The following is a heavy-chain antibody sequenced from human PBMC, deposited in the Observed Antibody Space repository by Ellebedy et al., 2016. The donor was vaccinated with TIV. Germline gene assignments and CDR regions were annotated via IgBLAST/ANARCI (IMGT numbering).Heavy chain of an antibody. CDR3: ARDRDDYGFFDY. CDR1: GFTFSSYT. D-gene: IGHD4-17*01. Sequence: GESLKISCAASGFTFSSYTMNWVRQAPGKGLEWVSCISSSSSYIYYADSLKGRITISRDDAKKSLYLQMNSLRAEDTAVYYCARDRDDYGFFDYWGQGTLVTVSS. J-gene: IGHJ4*02. V-gene: IGHV3-21*01. CDR2: ISSSSSYI.